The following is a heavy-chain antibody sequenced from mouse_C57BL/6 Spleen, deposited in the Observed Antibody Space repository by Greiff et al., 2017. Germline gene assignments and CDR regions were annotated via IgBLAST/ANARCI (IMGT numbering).Heavy chain of an antibody. V-gene: IGHV1-72*01. CDR2: IDPNSGGT. J-gene: IGHJ2*01. Sequence: VQLQQPGAELVKPGASVKLSCKASGYTFTSYWMHWVKQRPGRGLAWIGRIDPNSGGTKYNEKFKSKATLSVDKPSSTAYSQLSSQTSDYSAVYYYAELLRGPYWGQGTTLTVSS. CDR1: GYTFTSYW. D-gene: IGHD1-1*01. CDR3: AELLRGPY.